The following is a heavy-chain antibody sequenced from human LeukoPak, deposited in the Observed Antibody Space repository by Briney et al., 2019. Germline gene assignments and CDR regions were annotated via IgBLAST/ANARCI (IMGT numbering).Heavy chain of an antibody. D-gene: IGHD3-3*01. CDR1: GFTFSSYA. J-gene: IGHJ4*02. CDR2: ISGSGGST. Sequence: GGSLRLSCEASGFTFSSYAMSWVRQAPGKGLEWVSAISGSGGSTYYADSVKGRFTISRDNSKNTLYLQMNSLRAEDTAVYYCAKVRHDFWSGDFDYWGQGTLVTVSS. V-gene: IGHV3-23*01. CDR3: AKVRHDFWSGDFDY.